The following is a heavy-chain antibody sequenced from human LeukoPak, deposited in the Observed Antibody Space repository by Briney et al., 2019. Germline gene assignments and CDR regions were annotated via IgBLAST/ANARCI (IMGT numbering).Heavy chain of an antibody. CDR3: ARDKAIVVVTNAFDI. D-gene: IGHD3-22*01. V-gene: IGHV3-30*04. CDR2: ISYDGSNK. CDR1: GFTFSSYA. Sequence: QTGGSLRFSCAASGFTFSSYAMHWVRQAPGKGLEWVAVISYDGSNKYYADSVKGRFTISRDNSKNTLYLQMNSLRAEDTAVYYCARDKAIVVVTNAFDIWGQGTMVTVSS. J-gene: IGHJ3*02.